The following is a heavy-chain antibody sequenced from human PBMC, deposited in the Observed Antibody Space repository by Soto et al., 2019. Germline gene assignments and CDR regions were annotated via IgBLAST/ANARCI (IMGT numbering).Heavy chain of an antibody. D-gene: IGHD3-16*02. CDR2: IYWDDDK. Sequence: QITLKESGPTLVKPTQTLTLTCTFSGFSLSTSGVGVGWIRQPPGKALEWLALIYWDDDKRYSPSLKSRLTITKDTSKNQVVLTTTNMDPVDTATYYCAHILRGDYDYIWGSYRYNAFDIWGQGTMVTVSS. V-gene: IGHV2-5*02. J-gene: IGHJ3*02. CDR1: GFSLSTSGVG. CDR3: AHILRGDYDYIWGSYRYNAFDI.